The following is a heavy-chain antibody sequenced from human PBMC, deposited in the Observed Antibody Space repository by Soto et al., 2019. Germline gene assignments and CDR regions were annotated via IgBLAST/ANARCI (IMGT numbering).Heavy chain of an antibody. CDR3: AKDTTIYRIAVAANDAFDI. Sequence: EVQLLESGGGLVQPGGSLRLSCAASGFTFSSYAMSWVRQAPGKGLEWVSAISGSGGSTYYADSVKGRFTISRDNSKNTLYLQMNSLRAEDTAVYYCAKDTTIYRIAVAANDAFDIWGQGTMVTVSS. V-gene: IGHV3-23*01. CDR2: ISGSGGST. J-gene: IGHJ3*02. D-gene: IGHD6-19*01. CDR1: GFTFSSYA.